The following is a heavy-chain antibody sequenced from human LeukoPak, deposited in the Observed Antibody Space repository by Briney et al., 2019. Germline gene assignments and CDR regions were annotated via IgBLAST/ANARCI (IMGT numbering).Heavy chain of an antibody. CDR1: GFTFSSYA. J-gene: IGHJ4*02. Sequence: GGSLRLSCAASGFTFSSYAMSWVRQAPGKGLEWVSAISGSGGSTYYADSVKGRFTISRDNSKNTLYLQMNSLRAEDTAVYYCAKDTNYDYVWGSYRQPPHFDYWGQGTLVTVS. D-gene: IGHD3-16*02. CDR3: AKDTNYDYVWGSYRQPPHFDY. CDR2: ISGSGGST. V-gene: IGHV3-23*01.